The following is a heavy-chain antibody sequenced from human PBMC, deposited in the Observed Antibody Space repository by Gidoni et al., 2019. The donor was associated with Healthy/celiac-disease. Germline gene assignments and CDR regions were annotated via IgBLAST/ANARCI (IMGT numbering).Heavy chain of an antibody. CDR3: ARGLPGQSKQWLVGNSFDY. Sequence: QVQLQESAPGLVKPSEPLPPTCPVPGGSTSIFYCSWSRQPAGKGLEWIGRIYTSGSTNSNPALKSRVTMSVETSKTQFSLKLSYVTAADTAVYYCARGLPGQSKQWLVGNSFDYWGQGTLVTVSS. D-gene: IGHD6-19*01. CDR2: IYTSGST. V-gene: IGHV4-4*07. J-gene: IGHJ4*02. CDR1: GGSTSIFY.